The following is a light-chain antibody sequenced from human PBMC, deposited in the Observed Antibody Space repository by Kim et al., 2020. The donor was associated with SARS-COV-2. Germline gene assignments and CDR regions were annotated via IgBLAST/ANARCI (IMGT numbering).Light chain of an antibody. CDR1: RSVSSY. CDR2: DAS. J-gene: IGKJ3*01. V-gene: IGKV3-11*01. CDR3: QQRSNWPPFT. Sequence: PVERAPLSCRASRSVSSYLAWYQQKPGQAPRLLIYDASNRATGSPARFSGSGSGTDFTLTISSLEPEDFAVYYCQQRSNWPPFTFGPGTKVDIK.